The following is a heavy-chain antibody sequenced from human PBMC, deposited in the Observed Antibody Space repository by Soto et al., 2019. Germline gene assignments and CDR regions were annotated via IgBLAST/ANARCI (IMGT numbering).Heavy chain of an antibody. CDR2: VYYTGST. J-gene: IGHJ4*02. D-gene: IGHD6-19*01. CDR3: ARSVAVPGAHIDY. V-gene: IGHV4-59*01. Sequence: EPLSLRCSVSGGSIGGSYGSWIRQSPGKGLEWLGYVYYTGSTNYSPSLRSRVSISVDTSKNEFSLRLSSVTAADTAVYFCARSVAVPGAHIDYWGQGTQVTVSS. CDR1: GGSIGGSY.